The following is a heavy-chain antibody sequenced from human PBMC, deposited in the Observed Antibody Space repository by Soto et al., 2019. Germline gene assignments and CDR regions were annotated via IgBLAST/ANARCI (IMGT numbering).Heavy chain of an antibody. CDR2: IIPILGIA. V-gene: IGHV1-69*02. CDR3: ARAGEDYSNEDYYYYMDV. D-gene: IGHD4-4*01. J-gene: IGHJ6*03. Sequence: SVKVSCKASGGTFSSYTISWVRQAPGQGLEWMGRIIPILGIANYAQKFQGRVTITADKSTSTAYMELSSLRSEDTAVYYCARAGEDYSNEDYYYYMDVWGKGTTVTVSS. CDR1: GGTFSSYT.